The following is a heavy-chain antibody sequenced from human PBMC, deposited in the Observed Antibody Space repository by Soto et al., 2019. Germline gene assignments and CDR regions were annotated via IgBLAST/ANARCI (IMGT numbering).Heavy chain of an antibody. CDR2: INHSGST. J-gene: IGHJ4*02. V-gene: IGHV4-34*01. Sequence: PSETLSLTCTVSGGSISSYYWGWIRQPPGKGLEWIGEINHSGSTNYNPSLKSRVTISVDTSKNQFSLKLSSVTAADTAVYYCAKRVLWFGERYIDYWGQGTLVTVSS. D-gene: IGHD3-10*01. CDR3: AKRVLWFGERYIDY. CDR1: GGSISSYY.